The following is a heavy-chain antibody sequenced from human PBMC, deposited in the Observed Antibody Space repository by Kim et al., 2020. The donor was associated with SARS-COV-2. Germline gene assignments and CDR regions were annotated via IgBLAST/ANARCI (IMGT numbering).Heavy chain of an antibody. CDR3: ARVLRKPRGGFDP. CDR1: GGSFSGYY. V-gene: IGHV4-34*01. Sequence: SETLSLTCAVYGGSFSGYYWSWIRQPPGKGLEWIGEINHSGSTNYNPSLKSRVTISVDTSKNQFSLKLSSVTAADTAVYYCARVLRKPRGGFDPWGQGTLVTVSS. J-gene: IGHJ5*02. D-gene: IGHD1-26*01. CDR2: INHSGST.